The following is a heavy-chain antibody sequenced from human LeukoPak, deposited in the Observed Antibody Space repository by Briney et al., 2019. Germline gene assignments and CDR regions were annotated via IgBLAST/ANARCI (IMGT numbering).Heavy chain of an antibody. CDR1: GGSISSYY. CDR3: ARDGGYCSGGNCFDAFDI. J-gene: IGHJ3*02. Sequence: PSETLSLTCTVSGGSISSYYWSWIRQHPGKGLEWIGCIYYSGSTYYNPSLKSRVTISIDTSKNQFSLKLSSVTAADTAVYYCARDGGYCSGGNCFDAFDIWGQGTMVTVSS. V-gene: IGHV4-59*06. D-gene: IGHD2-15*01. CDR2: IYYSGST.